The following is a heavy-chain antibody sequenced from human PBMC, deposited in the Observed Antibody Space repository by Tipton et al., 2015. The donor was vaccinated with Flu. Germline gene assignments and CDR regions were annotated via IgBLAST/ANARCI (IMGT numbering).Heavy chain of an antibody. J-gene: IGHJ4*02. V-gene: IGHV3-21*01. Sequence: SLRLSCAASGFTFSSYSMNWVRQAPGKGLEWVSSISSSSSYIYYADSVKGRFTISRDNAKNSLYLQMNSLRAEDTAVYYCASYTGSGSYYSFFDYWGQGTLVTVSS. CDR3: ASYTGSGSYYSFFDY. CDR2: ISSSSSYI. CDR1: GFTFSSYS. D-gene: IGHD3-10*01.